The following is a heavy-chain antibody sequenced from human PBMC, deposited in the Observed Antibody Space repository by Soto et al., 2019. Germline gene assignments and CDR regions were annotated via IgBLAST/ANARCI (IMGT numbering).Heavy chain of an antibody. CDR3: ASCPQNCITSSPCCLFFDY. CDR2: INAGNGNT. Sequence: ASVKVSCKASGYTFSNYGIHWVRQAPGQRHEWMGLINAGNGNTKYSQNFQCRVTLTRDTSSSTAYMELSSLRSEDTAVYYCASCPQNCITSSPCCLFFDYWGQGTLVTVSS. CDR1: GYTFSNYG. V-gene: IGHV1-3*01. D-gene: IGHD3-10*01. J-gene: IGHJ4*02.